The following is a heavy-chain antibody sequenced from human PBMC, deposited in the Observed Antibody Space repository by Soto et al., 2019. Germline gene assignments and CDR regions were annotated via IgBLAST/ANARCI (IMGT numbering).Heavy chain of an antibody. CDR2: IKSNADGGAT. CDR3: TTAPFSFITLPGTSFLIGMDV. D-gene: IGHD3-10*01. Sequence: GGSLRLSCAASGFTLTKASMSWVRQAPGKGLEWVGHIKSNADGGATDYAAPVKGRFTVSKDDSRNTLYLQLNSLKTEDTAVYYCTTAPFSFITLPGTSFLIGMDVWGQGTTVTVSS. J-gene: IGHJ6*02. CDR1: GFTLTKAS. V-gene: IGHV3-15*01.